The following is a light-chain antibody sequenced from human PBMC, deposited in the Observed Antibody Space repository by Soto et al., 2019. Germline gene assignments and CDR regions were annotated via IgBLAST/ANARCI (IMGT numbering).Light chain of an antibody. V-gene: IGLV2-11*01. CDR3: CSYAGNSV. CDR2: DVS. CDR1: SSDVGGYNY. Sequence: QSALTQPRSVSGSPGQSVTISCTGTSSDVGGYNYVSWYQQHPGKAPKLMIYDVSKRPSGVPDRFSGSKSGNRASLTISGLQAEDEADYHCCSYAGNSVFGGGTKLTVL. J-gene: IGLJ2*01.